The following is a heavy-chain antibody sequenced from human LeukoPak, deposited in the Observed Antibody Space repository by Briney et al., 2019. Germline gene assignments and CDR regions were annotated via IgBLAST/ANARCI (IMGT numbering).Heavy chain of an antibody. CDR1: GFTFSTFA. J-gene: IGHJ4*02. CDR2: INHSGST. Sequence: PGGSLRLSCAASGFTFSTFAMIWVRQPPGKGLEWIGEINHSGSTNYNPSLKSRVTISVDTSKNQFSLKLSSVTAADTAVYYCARLGYSGSRWGQGTLVTVSS. CDR3: ARLGYSGSR. V-gene: IGHV4-34*01. D-gene: IGHD5-12*01.